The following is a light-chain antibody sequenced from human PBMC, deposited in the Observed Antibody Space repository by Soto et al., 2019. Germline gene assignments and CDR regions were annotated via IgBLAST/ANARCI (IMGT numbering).Light chain of an antibody. CDR1: QGIRND. CDR3: LQDYYHPNT. CDR2: AAS. Sequence: AIQMTQSPSSLSASVGDRVTITCRASQGIRNDLGWYQQKPGKAPKLLIYAASSFQSGVPSRFSGSGSGTDFTLTIISLKPEDLGSDDCLQDYYHPNTFGKGTKVEIK. V-gene: IGKV1-6*01. J-gene: IGKJ1*01.